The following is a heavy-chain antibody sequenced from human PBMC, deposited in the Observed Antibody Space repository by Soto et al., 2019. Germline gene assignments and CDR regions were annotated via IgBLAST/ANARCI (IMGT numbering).Heavy chain of an antibody. CDR2: ISYDGSNK. CDR1: GFTFSSYG. V-gene: IGHV3-30*03. J-gene: IGHJ4*02. CDR3: ARERGYPYYFDY. D-gene: IGHD3-22*01. Sequence: GGSLRLSCAASGFTFSSYGMHWVRQAPGKGLEWVAVISYDGSNKYYADSVKGRFTISRDNSKNTLYLQMNGLRAEDTAVYYCARERGYPYYFDYWGQGTLVTVSS.